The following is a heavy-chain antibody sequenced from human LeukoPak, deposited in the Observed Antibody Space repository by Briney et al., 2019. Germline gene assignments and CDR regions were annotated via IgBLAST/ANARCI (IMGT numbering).Heavy chain of an antibody. CDR3: AREPAAGYCSSTSCLNWFDP. D-gene: IGHD2-2*01. CDR1: GFTFSDYY. J-gene: IGHJ5*02. Sequence: GWSLRLSCAASGFTFSDYYMSWIRQAPGKGLEWVSYISSSGSTIYYADSVKGRFTISRDNAKNSLYLQMNSLRAEDTAVYYCAREPAAGYCSSTSCLNWFDPWGQGTLVTVSS. V-gene: IGHV3-11*01. CDR2: ISSSGSTI.